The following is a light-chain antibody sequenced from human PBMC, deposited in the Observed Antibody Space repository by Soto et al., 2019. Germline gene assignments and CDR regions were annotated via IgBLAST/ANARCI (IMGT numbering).Light chain of an antibody. CDR1: QSVSSSY. Sequence: EIMLTQSPCILSLSPGERATLSCRASQSVSSSYLAWYQQKPGQAPRPLIYDASSRATGIPDRFSGSGSGTDFTLTISSLQSEDFAVYYSQQYNKWPLTIGGGTKVDIK. J-gene: IGKJ4*01. V-gene: IGKV3-20*01. CDR2: DAS. CDR3: QQYNKWPLT.